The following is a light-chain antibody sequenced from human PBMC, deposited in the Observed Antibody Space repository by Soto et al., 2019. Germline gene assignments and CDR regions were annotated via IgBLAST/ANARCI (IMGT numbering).Light chain of an antibody. CDR1: QSVGSY. J-gene: IGKJ1*01. Sequence: EVVMTQSPATLYVSPGERATLSCRASQSVGSYLAWYQQKPGQAPRLLIYGASTRAAGISPRFSGGGSGTEFTLTISSLQAEDFAVYYCQQYNNWARTFGQGTKVGIK. V-gene: IGKV3-15*01. CDR3: QQYNNWART. CDR2: GAS.